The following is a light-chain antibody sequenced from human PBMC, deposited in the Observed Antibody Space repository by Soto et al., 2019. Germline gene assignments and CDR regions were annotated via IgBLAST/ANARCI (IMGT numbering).Light chain of an antibody. V-gene: IGKV3-11*01. CDR3: QQRSSWPLT. CDR1: QSVGSY. Sequence: EIVLTQSPATLSLSPGERATLSCRASQSVGSYFAWYQQKPGQAPRLLIYDAFSRASGIPARFSGSGSGTDFTPTIRSLEPEDFAVYFCQQRSSWPLTFGGGTMVEIK. CDR2: DAF. J-gene: IGKJ4*01.